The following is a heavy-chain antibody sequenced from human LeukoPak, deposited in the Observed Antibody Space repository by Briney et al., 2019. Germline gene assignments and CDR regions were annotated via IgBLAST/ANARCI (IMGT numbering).Heavy chain of an antibody. CDR2: ISSSSSYI. Sequence: PGGSLRLSCAASGFTFSSYSMNWVRQAPGKGLEWVSSISSSSSYIYYADSVKGRFTISRDNAKNSLYLQMNSLRAEDTAVYYCARGQYSYGYELPIPLFDYWGQGTLVTVSS. CDR1: GFTFSSYS. D-gene: IGHD5-18*01. V-gene: IGHV3-21*01. CDR3: ARGQYSYGYELPIPLFDY. J-gene: IGHJ4*02.